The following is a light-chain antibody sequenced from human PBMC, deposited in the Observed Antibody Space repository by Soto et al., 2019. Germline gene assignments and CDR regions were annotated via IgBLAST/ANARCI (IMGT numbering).Light chain of an antibody. CDR1: QSLNTW. Sequence: DIQITQSPSSVSASVGDRVTITCRASQSLNTWLAWYQQKPGRAPNLLIYAASNLRSGVPSRFSGSGSGTDFTLTISSLQPEDFATYFCLQAKSFPPTFGGGTMVEIK. CDR2: AAS. J-gene: IGKJ4*01. CDR3: LQAKSFPPT. V-gene: IGKV1D-12*01.